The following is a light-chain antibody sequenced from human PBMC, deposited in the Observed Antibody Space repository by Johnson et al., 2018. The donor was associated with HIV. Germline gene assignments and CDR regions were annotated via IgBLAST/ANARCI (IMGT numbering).Light chain of an antibody. J-gene: IGLJ1*01. CDR2: ANN. Sequence: QSVLTQPPSVSAAPGQKVTISCSGSSSNIGNNLASWYQQLPGTAPKLLIYANNKRPSGIPDRFSGSKSGTSATLGITGLQTGDEADYYCGTWDSSLSVYVFGSGTKVTVL. V-gene: IGLV1-51*02. CDR1: SSNIGNNL. CDR3: GTWDSSLSVYV.